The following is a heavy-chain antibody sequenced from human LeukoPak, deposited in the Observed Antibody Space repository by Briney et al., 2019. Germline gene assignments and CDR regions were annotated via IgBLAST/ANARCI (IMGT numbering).Heavy chain of an antibody. J-gene: IGHJ4*02. D-gene: IGHD4-17*01. CDR2: IIPILGIA. CDR1: GGTFSSYA. Sequence: RASVKVSCKASGGTFSSYAISWVRQVPGQGLEWMGRIIPILGIANYAQKFQGRVTITADKSTSTAYMELSSLRSEDTAVYYCARIGGDYDDDYWGQGTLVTVSS. V-gene: IGHV1-69*04. CDR3: ARIGGDYDDDY.